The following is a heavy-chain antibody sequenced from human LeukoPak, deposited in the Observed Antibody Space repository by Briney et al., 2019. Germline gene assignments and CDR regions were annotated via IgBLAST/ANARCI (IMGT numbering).Heavy chain of an antibody. Sequence: GGSLRLSCAASGFTFSGSAMHWVRQAPGKGLEWVAFIRYDGSNKYYADSVKGRFTISRDNSKNTLYLQMNSLRAEDTAVYYCARDGITFGGVIVMWGQGTLVTVSS. D-gene: IGHD3-16*02. CDR2: IRYDGSNK. CDR1: GFTFSGSA. CDR3: ARDGITFGGVIVM. J-gene: IGHJ4*02. V-gene: IGHV3-30*02.